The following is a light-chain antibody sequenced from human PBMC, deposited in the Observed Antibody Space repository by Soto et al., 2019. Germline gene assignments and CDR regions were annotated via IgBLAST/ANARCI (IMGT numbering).Light chain of an antibody. CDR3: QQRSNWPIT. V-gene: IGKV3-11*01. CDR1: QSRSSY. Sequence: EIVLTQSPGPLALSSGGRATRSCRASQSRSSYLAWYQQKPGQAPRLLIYDASNRATGIPARFSGSGSGTDFTLTISSLEPEDFAVYYCQQRSNWPITFGQGTRLENK. CDR2: DAS. J-gene: IGKJ5*01.